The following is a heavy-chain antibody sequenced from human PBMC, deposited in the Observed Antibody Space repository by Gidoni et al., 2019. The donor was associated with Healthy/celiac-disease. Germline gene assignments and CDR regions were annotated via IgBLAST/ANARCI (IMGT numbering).Heavy chain of an antibody. J-gene: IGHJ6*02. CDR3: ARDNIVGATKNYYYYYGMDV. V-gene: IGHV1-2*04. CDR2: INPNSGGT. D-gene: IGHD1-26*01. Sequence: QVQLVQSGAEVKKPGASVKVSCQASGYTFTGSYMHWVRQAPGQGLEWMGWINPNSGGTNYAQKFQGWVTMTRDTSISTAYMELSRLRSDDTAVYYCARDNIVGATKNYYYYYGMDVWGQGTTVTVSS. CDR1: GYTFTGSY.